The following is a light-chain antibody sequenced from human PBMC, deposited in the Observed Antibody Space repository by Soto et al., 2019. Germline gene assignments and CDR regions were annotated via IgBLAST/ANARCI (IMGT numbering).Light chain of an antibody. CDR1: SSDVGGFIF. V-gene: IGLV2-14*01. Sequence: QSVLTQPASVSGSPGQSITISCTGTSSDVGGFIFVPWYQQHPGRAPKLMIYDVSNRPSGVSNRFSGSKSGNTASLTISRLQADDDADYYCVSYTTSASYVFGTGTKLTVL. CDR2: DVS. J-gene: IGLJ1*01. CDR3: VSYTTSASYV.